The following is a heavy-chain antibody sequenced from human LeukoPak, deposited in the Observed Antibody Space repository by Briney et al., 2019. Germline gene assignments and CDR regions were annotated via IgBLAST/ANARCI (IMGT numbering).Heavy chain of an antibody. Sequence: ASVKVSCKASGYTFTGYYMHWVRQAPGQGLEWMGWINPNSGGTNYAQKFQGRVTMTRDTSISTAYMELSRLRSDDTAVYYCARAPISTVVSSYYYYYMDVWGKGTTVTVSS. J-gene: IGHJ6*03. CDR2: INPNSGGT. CDR3: ARAPISTVVSSYYYYYMDV. CDR1: GYTFTGYY. V-gene: IGHV1-2*02. D-gene: IGHD4-23*01.